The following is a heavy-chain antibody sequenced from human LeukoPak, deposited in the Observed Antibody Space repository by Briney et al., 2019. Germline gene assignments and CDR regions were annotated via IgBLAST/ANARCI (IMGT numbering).Heavy chain of an antibody. CDR2: ISGSGGST. J-gene: IGHJ4*02. CDR3: AKCSSGWYEEADY. Sequence: GGSLRLSCAASGFTFSSYAMSWVRQAPGKGLEWVSAISGSGGSTYYADSVKGRFTIPRDNSKNTLYLQMNSLRAEDTAVYYCAKCSSGWYEEADYWGQGTLVTVSS. V-gene: IGHV3-23*01. CDR1: GFTFSSYA. D-gene: IGHD6-19*01.